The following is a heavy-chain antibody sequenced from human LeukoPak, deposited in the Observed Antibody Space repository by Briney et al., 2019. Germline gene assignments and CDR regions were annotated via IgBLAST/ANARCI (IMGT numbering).Heavy chain of an antibody. CDR2: IYYSGST. V-gene: IGHV4-59*01. Sequence: SETLSLTCTVSGGSISSYYWSWIRQPPGKGLEWIGYIYYSGSTNYNPSLKSRVTISVDTSKNQFSLKLSSVTAADTAVYYCARDEGAAAGNWFDPWGQGTLVTVSS. CDR1: GGSISSYY. D-gene: IGHD6-13*01. J-gene: IGHJ5*02. CDR3: ARDEGAAAGNWFDP.